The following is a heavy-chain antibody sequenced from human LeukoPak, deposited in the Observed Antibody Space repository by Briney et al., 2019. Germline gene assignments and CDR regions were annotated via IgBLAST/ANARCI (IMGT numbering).Heavy chain of an antibody. CDR3: AGQTLTDDAFDI. V-gene: IGHV4-61*02. CDR2: IHTSGGT. Sequence: SQTLSLTCTVSAGSVSSGTYYWNWIRQPAEKGLEWIGRIHTSGGTNYNPSLKSRVTISVDTSKNQFSLKLTSVTAADTAVYYCAGQTLTDDAFDIWGQGTMVTVSS. CDR1: AGSVSSGTYY. D-gene: IGHD1-20*01. J-gene: IGHJ3*02.